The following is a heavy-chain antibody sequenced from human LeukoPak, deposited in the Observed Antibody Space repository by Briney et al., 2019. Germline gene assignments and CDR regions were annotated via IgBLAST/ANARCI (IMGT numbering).Heavy chain of an antibody. J-gene: IGHJ4*01. CDR1: GFTFRSYE. CDR2: ISSGSGRNI. D-gene: IGHD3-3*01. CDR3: ATITIFGVVTPG. V-gene: IGHV3-48*03. Sequence: GGSLRLSCAASGFTFRSYEMNWVRQAPGKGLEWISYISSGSGRNIYYADSVKGRFTISRDNAKNSLYLQMNSLRAEDSGVYFCATITIFGVVTPGWGHGILVTVTS.